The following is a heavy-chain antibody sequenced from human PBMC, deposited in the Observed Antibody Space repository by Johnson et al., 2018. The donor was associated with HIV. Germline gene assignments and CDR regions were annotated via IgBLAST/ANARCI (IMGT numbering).Heavy chain of an antibody. CDR1: GFTFTTYD. CDR2: IGTGGDT. Sequence: MQLVESGGGLVQPGGSLRLSCAASGFTFTTYDMHWVRQGTGKGLEWVSGIGTGGDTHYPDSVKGRFTISRDNSKNTLYLQMNSLRAEDTAVYYCARESLPGYSSSNDAFDIWGQGTMVTVSS. D-gene: IGHD6-13*01. V-gene: IGHV3-13*01. J-gene: IGHJ3*02. CDR3: ARESLPGYSSSNDAFDI.